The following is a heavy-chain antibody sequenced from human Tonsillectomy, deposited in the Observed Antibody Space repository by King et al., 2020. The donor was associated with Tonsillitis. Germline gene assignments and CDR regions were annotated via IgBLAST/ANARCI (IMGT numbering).Heavy chain of an antibody. V-gene: IGHV3-49*03. D-gene: IGHD6-13*01. CDR2: IRSRAYGETT. CDR3: TRGRGGAAGWADY. CDR1: GFTFGDYA. J-gene: IGHJ4*02. Sequence: VQLVESGGGLVQPGRSLRLSCTASGFTFGDYAMSWFRQAPGKGLEWVGLIRSRAYGETTEYAASVKDRFTISRDDSKSTAYLQMNSLTTEDTAVYYCTRGRGGAAGWADYWGQGTLVTVSS.